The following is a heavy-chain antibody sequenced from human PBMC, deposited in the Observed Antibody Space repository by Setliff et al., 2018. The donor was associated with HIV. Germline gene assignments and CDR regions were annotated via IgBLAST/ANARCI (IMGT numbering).Heavy chain of an antibody. CDR1: GVSISNYY. D-gene: IGHD5-12*01. CDR3: AKSSPSIGYISDH. Sequence: PSETLSLTCIVSGVSISNYYWSWIRQPPGKGLEWIGYISPTGNTNYNPSLKSRVTISTDTSKNQFSLNVRSVTAADTAVYFCAKSSPSIGYISDHWGQGTLVTVSS. CDR2: ISPTGNT. V-gene: IGHV4-59*03. J-gene: IGHJ4*02.